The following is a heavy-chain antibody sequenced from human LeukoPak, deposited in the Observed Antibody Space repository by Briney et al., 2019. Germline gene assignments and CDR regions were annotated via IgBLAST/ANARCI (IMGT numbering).Heavy chain of an antibody. J-gene: IGHJ4*02. CDR2: IAYTGST. Sequence: SETLSLTCTVSGGSVSGGSISSYYWSWIRQPPGKGLEWIGFIAYTGSTNYNPSLKSRVTISVDTSKNQFSLKLSSVTAADTAVYYCARVWSRGVIVGYWGQGTLVTVSS. D-gene: IGHD3-10*01. V-gene: IGHV4-59*12. CDR1: GGSVSGGSISSYY. CDR3: ARVWSRGVIVGY.